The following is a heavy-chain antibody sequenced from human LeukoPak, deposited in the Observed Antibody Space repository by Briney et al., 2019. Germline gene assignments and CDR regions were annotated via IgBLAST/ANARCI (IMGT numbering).Heavy chain of an antibody. CDR2: IYTSGST. D-gene: IGHD3-22*01. CDR1: GGSISSYY. CDR3: ARLRYYYDSSGYFFDY. J-gene: IGHJ4*02. Sequence: SETLSLTCTVSGGSISSYYWSWIRQPAGKGLEWIGRIYTSGSTNYNPSLKSRVTISVDTSKNQFSLKLSSVTAADTAVYYCARLRYYYDSSGYFFDYWGQGTLVTVSS. V-gene: IGHV4-4*07.